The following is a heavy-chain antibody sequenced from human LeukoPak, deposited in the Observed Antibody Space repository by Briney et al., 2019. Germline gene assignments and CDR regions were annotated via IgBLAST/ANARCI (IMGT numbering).Heavy chain of an antibody. Sequence: PPGGSLRLSCAASGFTFSSYEMTWVRQAPGKGLEWVSYISSSGSTIYYADSVKGRFTISRDNSKNTLYLQMNSLRAEDTALYYCAKHPSVGNFDYWGRGTLVTVSS. J-gene: IGHJ4*02. CDR2: ISSSGSTI. D-gene: IGHD1-26*01. V-gene: IGHV3-48*03. CDR1: GFTFSSYE. CDR3: AKHPSVGNFDY.